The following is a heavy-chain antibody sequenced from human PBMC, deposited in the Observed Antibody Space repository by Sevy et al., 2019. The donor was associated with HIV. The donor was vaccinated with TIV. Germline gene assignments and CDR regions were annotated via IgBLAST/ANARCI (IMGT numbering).Heavy chain of an antibody. CDR3: AKVAAVARGYFDY. CDR2: ISGSGAGT. CDR1: GFTFSSFA. Sequence: GGSLRLSCEASGFTFSSFAMSWVRQAPGKGLEWVSAISGSGAGTDYAGSVKGRFTVSRDNSKNTLYLQLNSRRAEDTAVYYCAKVAAVARGYFDYWGQGTLVTVSS. D-gene: IGHD6-19*01. V-gene: IGHV3-23*01. J-gene: IGHJ4*02.